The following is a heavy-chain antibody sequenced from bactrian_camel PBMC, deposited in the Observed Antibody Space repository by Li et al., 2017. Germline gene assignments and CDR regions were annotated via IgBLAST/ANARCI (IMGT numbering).Heavy chain of an antibody. V-gene: IGHV3S53*01. Sequence: HVQLVESGGDSVQAGGSLRLSCAASSSIYITYCMGWFRQAPGKERERVAGIDSDGRTFYADSVKGRFTISQDNAKIALHLQMDRLKPEDTGVYYCVANFGPYCSGPYLARRANFLGQGTQVTVS. D-gene: IGHD2*01. CDR2: IDSDGRT. J-gene: IGHJ4*01. CDR1: SSIYITYC.